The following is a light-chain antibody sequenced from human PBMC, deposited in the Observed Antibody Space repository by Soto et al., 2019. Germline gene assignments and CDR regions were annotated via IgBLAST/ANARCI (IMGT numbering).Light chain of an antibody. CDR1: SSDVGRYKL. CDR3: SSYTTSSTLI. CDR2: DVT. V-gene: IGLV2-14*03. J-gene: IGLJ2*01. Sequence: QSVLTQPASVSGSPGQSITISCTRTSSDVGRYKLVSWYQQHPGKAPKLMIYDVTNRPSGVSNRFSGSKSGNTASLTISGLQAEDEAGYYCSSYTTSSTLIFGGGTKLTVL.